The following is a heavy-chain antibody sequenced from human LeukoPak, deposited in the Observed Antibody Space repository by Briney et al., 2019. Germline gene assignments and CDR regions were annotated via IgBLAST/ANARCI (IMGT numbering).Heavy chain of an antibody. Sequence: GGSLRLSCAASGFTFDDYAMHWVRQAPGKGLEWVANINQDGREKYYADSVKGRFTISRDNAKNSLYLQMNSLRVQDTAVYYCARDGMPFDFWGQGTLVTVSS. J-gene: IGHJ4*02. V-gene: IGHV3-7*04. D-gene: IGHD1-1*01. CDR1: GFTFDDYA. CDR2: INQDGREK. CDR3: ARDGMPFDF.